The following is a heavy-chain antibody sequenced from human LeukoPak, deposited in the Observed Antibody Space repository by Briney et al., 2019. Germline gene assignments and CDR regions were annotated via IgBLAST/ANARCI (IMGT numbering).Heavy chain of an antibody. V-gene: IGHV3-23*01. CDR2: MIGTGDT. Sequence: GGSLRLSCVASGFNFGNFAVTWVRQAPGKGLEWVSGMIGTGDTYYADSVKGRFTMFRDYSRTTLYLQMNNLIFEDTAIYYCANLGTEARYWGQGTLVTVSS. CDR1: GFNFGNFA. J-gene: IGHJ4*02. CDR3: ANLGTEARY.